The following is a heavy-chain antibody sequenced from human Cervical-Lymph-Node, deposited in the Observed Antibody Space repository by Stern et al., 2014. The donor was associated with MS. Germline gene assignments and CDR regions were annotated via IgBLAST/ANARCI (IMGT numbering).Heavy chain of an antibody. J-gene: IGHJ5*02. D-gene: IGHD1-14*01. CDR1: EYNFNTHW. CDR2: IYPGNSDT. Sequence: EQLVESGAEVKKPGESLKISCKGSEYNFNTHWIAWVRQMPGKGLEWLGNIYPGNSDTRYTPSLQGQVSISADKSITTAYLHFSSLKASDSAMYFCARHGGPNWNHEAHNWFDPWGQGTLVTVSS. V-gene: IGHV5-51*03. CDR3: ARHGGPNWNHEAHNWFDP.